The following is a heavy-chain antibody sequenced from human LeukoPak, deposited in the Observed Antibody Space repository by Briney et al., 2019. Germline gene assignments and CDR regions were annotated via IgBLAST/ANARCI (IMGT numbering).Heavy chain of an antibody. V-gene: IGHV3-23*01. D-gene: IGHD2-2*01. Sequence: AGGSLRLSCAASAFTFSSYAMSWVRQAPVRGLEWVSAISGSDSGTYYADSVKGRFTISRDNSKNTLYLQMSSLRAEDTAVYYCAQSSRGSCIGSNCYPFVYWGQGTLVTVSS. CDR2: ISGSDSGT. CDR3: AQSSRGSCIGSNCYPFVY. J-gene: IGHJ4*02. CDR1: AFTFSSYA.